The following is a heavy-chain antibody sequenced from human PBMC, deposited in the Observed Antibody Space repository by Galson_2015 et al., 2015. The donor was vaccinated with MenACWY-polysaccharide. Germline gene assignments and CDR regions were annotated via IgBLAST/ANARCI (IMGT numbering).Heavy chain of an antibody. Sequence: SLRLSCAASGFTFSTYAMTWVRQAPGKGLDWVSTISDSGGRTHYADSVKGRFTISRDNSRNTLHLQMNSLRAEDTAVYYCAKGSDDSRPPDCYDIWGQGTMVTVSS. V-gene: IGHV3-23*01. CDR3: AKGSDDSRPPDCYDI. J-gene: IGHJ3*02. CDR1: GFTFSTYA. CDR2: ISDSGGRT. D-gene: IGHD3-22*01.